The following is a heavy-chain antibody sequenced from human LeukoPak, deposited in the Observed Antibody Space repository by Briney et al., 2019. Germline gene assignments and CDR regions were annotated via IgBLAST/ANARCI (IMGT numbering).Heavy chain of an antibody. J-gene: IGHJ4*02. CDR1: GFTFSSYA. CDR3: AKGNGKAATGNVVDY. V-gene: IGHV3-23*01. D-gene: IGHD6-13*01. CDR2: ISGSGGTT. Sequence: GGSLTLSCAASGFTFSSYAMSWVRQAPGKGLEWVSVISGSGGTTYYEDSVKGRFTISRDNSKSTLFLQTNSLRAEDTAVYYCAKGNGKAATGNVVDYWGQGTLVTVSS.